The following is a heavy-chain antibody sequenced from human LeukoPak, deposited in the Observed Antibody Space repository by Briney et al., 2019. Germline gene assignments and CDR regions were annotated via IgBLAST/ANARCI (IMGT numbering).Heavy chain of an antibody. V-gene: IGHV3-30*18. D-gene: IGHD3-22*01. CDR3: AKYGSYNYYDRSPDY. CDR1: GFPFSHFG. Sequence: PGRSLRLSCAASGFPFSHFGMHWVRQAPGKGLEWVAVISYDGSNKYYADSVKGRFTISRDNSKNTLYLQMNSLRAEDTAVYFCAKYGSYNYYDRSPDYWGQGTLVTVSS. CDR2: ISYDGSNK. J-gene: IGHJ4*02.